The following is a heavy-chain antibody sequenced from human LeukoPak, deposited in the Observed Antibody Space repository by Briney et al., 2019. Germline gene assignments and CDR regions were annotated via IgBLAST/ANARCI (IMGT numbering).Heavy chain of an antibody. Sequence: PSETLSLTCAVYGGSFSGYYWSWIRQPPGKGLEWIREINHSGSTNYNPSLKSRVTISVDTSKNQFSLNLRSVTAADTAVYYCARGRYSFAYWGQGTLVTVSS. CDR1: GGSFSGYY. J-gene: IGHJ4*02. D-gene: IGHD5-18*01. CDR2: INHSGST. V-gene: IGHV4-34*01. CDR3: ARGRYSFAY.